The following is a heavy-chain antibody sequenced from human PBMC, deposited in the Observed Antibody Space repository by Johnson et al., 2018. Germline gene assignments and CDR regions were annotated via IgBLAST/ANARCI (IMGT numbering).Heavy chain of an antibody. V-gene: IGHV4-4*02. Sequence: QVQLQESGPGLVKPSGTLSLTCGVSGGSISSSNWWSWVRQPPGKGLEWIGEIYHSGSTNYNPSLKSRVTISVDTSKNQFSLKLSSVTAADRAVCYCVRARGFGEFSGVFDMWGHGTMVTVSS. D-gene: IGHD3-10*01. CDR3: VRARGFGEFSGVFDM. CDR2: IYHSGST. CDR1: GGSISSSNW. J-gene: IGHJ3*02.